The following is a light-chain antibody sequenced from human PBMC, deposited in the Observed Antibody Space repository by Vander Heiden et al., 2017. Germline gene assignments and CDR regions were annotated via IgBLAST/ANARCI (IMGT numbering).Light chain of an antibody. CDR3: AAWDDSLSGGV. CDR1: SSKIGSNY. CDR2: RNN. V-gene: IGLV1-47*01. J-gene: IGLJ3*02. Sequence: QSVLTQPPSASGTPGQRVTISCSGSSSKIGSNYVSGYQQLPGTAPKLLIYRNNQRPSGVPDRFSGSKSGTSASLAISGLRSEDEADYYCAAWDDSLSGGVFGGGTKLTVL.